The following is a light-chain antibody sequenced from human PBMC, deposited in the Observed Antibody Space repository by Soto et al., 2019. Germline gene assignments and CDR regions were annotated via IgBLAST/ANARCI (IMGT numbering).Light chain of an antibody. V-gene: IGLV1-40*01. CDR1: SSNIGAGYD. J-gene: IGLJ2*01. CDR2: GNS. Sequence: QSVLTQPPSVSGAPGQRVTISCTGSSSNIGAGYDVYWYQQLPGTAPKLLIYGNSNRPSGVPDRFSGSKSGTSASLAITGLQAEDEADYYCQSHDSSFVVFGGGTKLTVL. CDR3: QSHDSSFVV.